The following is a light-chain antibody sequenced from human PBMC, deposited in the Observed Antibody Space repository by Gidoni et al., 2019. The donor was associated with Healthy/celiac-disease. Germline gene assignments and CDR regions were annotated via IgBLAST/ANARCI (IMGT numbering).Light chain of an antibody. CDR1: KLGDKY. V-gene: IGLV3-1*01. J-gene: IGLJ2*01. Sequence: SYERTQPPPVSVSPGQTASITCSGDKLGDKYASWYQQKPGQSPVLVIYQDSKRPSGIPERFSGSNSGNTATLTISGTQAMDEADYYCQAWDSSTAVFGGGTKLTVL. CDR2: QDS. CDR3: QAWDSSTAV.